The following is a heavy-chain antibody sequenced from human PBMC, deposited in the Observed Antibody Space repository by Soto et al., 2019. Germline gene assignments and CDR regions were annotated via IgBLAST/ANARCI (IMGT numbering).Heavy chain of an antibody. J-gene: IGHJ4*02. CDR3: TTGYYGSGIDY. CDR1: GFTFSNAW. Sequence: EVQLVESGGGLVKPGGSLRLSCAASGFTFSNAWMSWVRQAPGKGLEWVGRIKSKTDGGTTDYAAPMKGRFTISRDDSKNTLYLQMYSLKTEDTAVYYCTTGYYGSGIDYWGQGTLVTVSS. CDR2: IKSKTDGGTT. D-gene: IGHD3-10*01. V-gene: IGHV3-15*01.